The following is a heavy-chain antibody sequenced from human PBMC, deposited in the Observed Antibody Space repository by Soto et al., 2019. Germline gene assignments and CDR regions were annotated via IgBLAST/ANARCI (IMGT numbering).Heavy chain of an antibody. V-gene: IGHV4-31*03. CDR2: IYYSGST. CDR1: GGSISSGDYY. J-gene: IGHJ6*02. Sequence: SETLSLTCTVSGGSISSGDYYWSWIRQHPGKGLEWIGYIYYSGSTYYNPSLKSRVTISVDTSKNQFSLKLSSVTAADTAVYYCARDRTYYYDSSGSQSDYYYGMDVWGQGTTVTGSS. CDR3: ARDRTYYYDSSGSQSDYYYGMDV. D-gene: IGHD3-22*01.